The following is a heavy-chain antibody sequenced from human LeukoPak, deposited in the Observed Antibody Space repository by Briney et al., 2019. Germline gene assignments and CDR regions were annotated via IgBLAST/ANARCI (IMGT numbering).Heavy chain of an antibody. CDR3: ARDPPYGSGSYYNPVAASYYMDV. V-gene: IGHV3-30-3*01. CDR1: GFTFSSYA. Sequence: GGSLRLSCAASGFTFSSYAMHWVRQAPGKGLEWVAVISYDGSNKYYADSVKGRFTISRDNSKNTLYLQMNSLRAEDTAVYYCARDPPYGSGSYYNPVAASYYMDVWGKGTTVTVSS. J-gene: IGHJ6*03. D-gene: IGHD3-10*01. CDR2: ISYDGSNK.